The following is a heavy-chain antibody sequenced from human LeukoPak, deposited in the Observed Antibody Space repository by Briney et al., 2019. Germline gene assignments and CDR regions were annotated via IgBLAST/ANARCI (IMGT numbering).Heavy chain of an antibody. CDR3: ARRIYYGDYGFDY. CDR1: GYVFSTSW. J-gene: IGHJ4*02. Sequence: GESLKISCKGSGYVFSTSWIGWVRQKPGKGLEWMGIIYPGDSDTTYSPSFQGQVTISVDRSSSIVYLHWSSLKASDTAMYYCARRIYYGDYGFDYWGQGTLVTVSS. D-gene: IGHD4-17*01. V-gene: IGHV5-51*01. CDR2: IYPGDSDT.